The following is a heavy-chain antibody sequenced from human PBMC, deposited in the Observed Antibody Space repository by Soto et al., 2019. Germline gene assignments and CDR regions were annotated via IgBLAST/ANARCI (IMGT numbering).Heavy chain of an antibody. V-gene: IGHV1-8*01. CDR3: ASEKTSYGMAV. J-gene: IGHJ6*02. CDR2: MNPNSGNT. Sequence: QVQLVQSGAEVKKPGASVKVSCKASGYTFTSYDINWVRQATGQGLEWMGWMNPNSGNTGYAQKFQGRVTRTRNTSISTAYMELSSLISEYTAVYYCASEKTSYGMAVWGQGTTVTVSS. CDR1: GYTFTSYD.